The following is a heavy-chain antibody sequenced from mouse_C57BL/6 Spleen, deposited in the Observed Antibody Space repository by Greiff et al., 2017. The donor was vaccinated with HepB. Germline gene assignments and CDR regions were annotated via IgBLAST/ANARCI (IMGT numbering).Heavy chain of an antibody. J-gene: IGHJ2*01. CDR1: GYAFSSSW. Sequence: VQLQQSGPELVKPGASVKISCKASGYAFSSSWMNWVKQRPGKGLEWIGRIYPGDGDTNYNGKFKGKATLTADKSSSTAYMQLSSLTSEDSAVYFCARGGESTMVTTGYWGQGTTLTVSS. D-gene: IGHD2-2*01. CDR2: IYPGDGDT. CDR3: ARGGESTMVTTGY. V-gene: IGHV1-82*01.